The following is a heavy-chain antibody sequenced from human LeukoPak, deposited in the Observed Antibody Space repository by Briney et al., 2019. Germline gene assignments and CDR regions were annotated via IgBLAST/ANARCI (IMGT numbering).Heavy chain of an antibody. D-gene: IGHD3-10*01. Sequence: GGSLRLSCAASGFTFSSYSMNWVRQAPGGGLEWVSYISTSNDTIYYADSVKGRFTIPRDNAKNSLYLQMNSLRDEDTAVYYCARAIRSGAFYLAFWGQGTLVTVSS. V-gene: IGHV3-48*02. CDR1: GFTFSSYS. CDR2: ISTSNDTI. CDR3: ARAIRSGAFYLAF. J-gene: IGHJ1*01.